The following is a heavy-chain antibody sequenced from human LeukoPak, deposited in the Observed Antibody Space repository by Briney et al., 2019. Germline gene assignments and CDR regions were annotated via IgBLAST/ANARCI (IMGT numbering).Heavy chain of an antibody. Sequence: SVKVSCKASGCTFSSYAINWVRQAPGQGLEWMGRIIPILGIANYSQNFQGRVTITADKSTSTAYMELSSLRSEDTAVYYCAREERDIVVVVAATGLYNWFDPWGQGTLVTVSS. CDR2: IIPILGIA. J-gene: IGHJ5*02. D-gene: IGHD2-15*01. CDR1: GCTFSSYA. V-gene: IGHV1-69*04. CDR3: AREERDIVVVVAATGLYNWFDP.